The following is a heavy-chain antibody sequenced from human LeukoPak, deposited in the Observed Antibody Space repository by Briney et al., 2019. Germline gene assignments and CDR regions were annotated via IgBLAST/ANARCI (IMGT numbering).Heavy chain of an antibody. D-gene: IGHD5-24*01. CDR2: IYYSGST. CDR1: GGSISSYY. J-gene: IGHJ4*02. Sequence: SETLSLTCTVSGGSISSYYWSWIRQPPGKGLEWIGYIYYSGSTNYNPSLKSRVTISVDTSKNQFSLKLSSVTAADTAVYYCAAVGRDGYNLSADYWGQGTLVTVST. CDR3: AAVGRDGYNLSADY. V-gene: IGHV4-59*01.